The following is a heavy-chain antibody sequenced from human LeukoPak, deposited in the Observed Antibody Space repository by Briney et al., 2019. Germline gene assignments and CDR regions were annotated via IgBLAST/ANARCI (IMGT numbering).Heavy chain of an antibody. CDR1: GFTFGVYA. V-gene: IGHV3-49*04. CDR2: IRSKVYGGTT. CDR3: TRESNYFGSGAPRYYFDY. Sequence: GGSLRLSCAASGFTFGVYAMSWVRQAPGKGPEWVGFIRSKVYGGTTENAASVKGRFTISRDDSKSIVYLQMNSLKTEDTAVYFCTRESNYFGSGAPRYYFDYWGQGTLVTVSS. J-gene: IGHJ4*02. D-gene: IGHD3-10*01.